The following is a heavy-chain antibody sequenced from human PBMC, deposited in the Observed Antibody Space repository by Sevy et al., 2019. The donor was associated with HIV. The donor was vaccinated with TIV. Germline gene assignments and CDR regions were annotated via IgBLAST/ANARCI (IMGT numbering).Heavy chain of an antibody. CDR1: GFTFSDHY. CDR2: IRNKADSYTT. D-gene: IGHD6-13*01. J-gene: IGHJ4*02. Sequence: GGSLRLSCAASGFTFSDHYMEWVRQAPGKGLEWVGRIRNKADSYTTEYAASAKGRFTTSRDDSKSSLYLLMNSLKTEDTAVYYCATHAGIAAAGRVFDYWGQGTLVTVSS. CDR3: ATHAGIAAAGRVFDY. V-gene: IGHV3-72*01.